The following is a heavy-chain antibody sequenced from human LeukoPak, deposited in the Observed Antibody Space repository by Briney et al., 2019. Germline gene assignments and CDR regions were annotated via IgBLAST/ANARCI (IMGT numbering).Heavy chain of an antibody. V-gene: IGHV3-7*01. D-gene: IGHD3-16*02. J-gene: IGHJ4*02. CDR2: IKQDGSEK. CDR1: EFTFSSYW. Sequence: GGSLRLSCAASEFTFSSYWMNWVRQAPGKGLEWVANIKQDGSEKYYVDSVKGRFTISRDNAKNSLYLQMNSLRAEDTAVYYCARDLYHRPPSLGELSHRDYWGQGTLVTVSS. CDR3: ARDLYHRPPSLGELSHRDY.